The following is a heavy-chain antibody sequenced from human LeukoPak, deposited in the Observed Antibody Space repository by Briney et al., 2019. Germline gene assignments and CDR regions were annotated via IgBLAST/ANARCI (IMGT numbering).Heavy chain of an antibody. CDR3: TRDGTAAGLYFDL. V-gene: IGHV3-7*01. CDR1: GFTFTSYW. D-gene: IGHD6-13*01. CDR2: IREDGGEK. Sequence: PGGSLSLSCAVSGFTFTSYWMNWVRQAPGQGLVWVASIREDGGEKSYVDSVKGGFTMSRDNSKNSLYLRMISAGAEDAAVYYCTRDGTAAGLYFDLWGPGTLVTVSS. J-gene: IGHJ4*01.